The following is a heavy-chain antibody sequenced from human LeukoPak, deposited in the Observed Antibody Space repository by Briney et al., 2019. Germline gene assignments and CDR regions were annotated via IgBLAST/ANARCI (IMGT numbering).Heavy chain of an antibody. D-gene: IGHD3-10*01. V-gene: IGHV4-61*05. CDR1: GGSISSSSYY. CDR2: IYYSGST. J-gene: IGHJ6*03. Sequence: SETLSLTCTVSGGSISSSSYYWGWIRQPPGEGLEWIGYIYYSGSTNYNPSLKSRVTISVDTSKNQFSLKLSSVTAADTAVYYCAGRRGGGLGYYMDVWGKGTTVTVSS. CDR3: AGRRGGGLGYYMDV.